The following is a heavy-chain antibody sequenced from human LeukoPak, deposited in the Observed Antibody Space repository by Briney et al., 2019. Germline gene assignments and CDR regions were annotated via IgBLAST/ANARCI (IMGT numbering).Heavy chain of an antibody. CDR1: GYSISSGYY. V-gene: IGHV4-38-2*02. D-gene: IGHD3-22*01. Sequence: SETLSLTCTVSGYSISSGYYWGWIRQPPGKGLEWIGSIYHSGSTYYNPSLKSRVTISVDTSKNQFSLKLSSVTAADTAVYYCARGVYYYDSSGYFFAPAGYYMDVWGKGTTVTVSS. J-gene: IGHJ6*03. CDR3: ARGVYYYDSSGYFFAPAGYYMDV. CDR2: IYHSGST.